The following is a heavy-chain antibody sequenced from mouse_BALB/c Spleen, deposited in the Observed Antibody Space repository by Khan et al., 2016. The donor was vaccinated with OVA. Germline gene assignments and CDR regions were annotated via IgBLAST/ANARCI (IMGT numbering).Heavy chain of an antibody. CDR2: IWSGGNT. J-gene: IGHJ3*01. Sequence: QVQLKQSGPGLVQPSQSLSITCTVSGFSLTTYGIHWVRQSPGKGLEWLGVIWSGGNTNYNAPFISRLSISKENSKSHVFFTLNSLQADDSAIYYCARNSDRYDFTYWGQGTLVTVS. CDR1: GFSLTTYG. CDR3: ARNSDRYDFTY. D-gene: IGHD2-3*01. V-gene: IGHV2-2*01.